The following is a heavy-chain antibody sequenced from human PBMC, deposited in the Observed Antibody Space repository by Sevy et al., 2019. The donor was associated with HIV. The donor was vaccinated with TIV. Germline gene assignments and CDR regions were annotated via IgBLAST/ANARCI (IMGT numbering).Heavy chain of an antibody. Sequence: GGSLRLSCAASGFSFRSYNMNWVRQAPGKGLEWISYITTSSSTIYYADSVKGRFTISRDNAKNSLYLQMNSLRDEDTAVYYCVRTLGFYDSSGHEGYYFDYWGQGTLVTVSS. V-gene: IGHV3-48*02. D-gene: IGHD3-22*01. CDR1: GFSFRSYN. CDR2: ITTSSSTI. J-gene: IGHJ4*02. CDR3: VRTLGFYDSSGHEGYYFDY.